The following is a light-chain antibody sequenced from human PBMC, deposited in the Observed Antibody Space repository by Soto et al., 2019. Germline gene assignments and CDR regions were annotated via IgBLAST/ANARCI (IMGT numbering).Light chain of an antibody. CDR3: QQYNNWLYT. V-gene: IGKV3-15*01. CDR2: GAS. CDR1: QSVSSN. Sequence: EIVMTQSPATLSVSPVERATLSCIASQSVSSNLAWYQQKPGLAPRLLIYGASTRATGIPARFSGSGSGTEFTLTISSLQSEDFAVYYCQQYNNWLYTFGQGTKVDI. J-gene: IGKJ2*01.